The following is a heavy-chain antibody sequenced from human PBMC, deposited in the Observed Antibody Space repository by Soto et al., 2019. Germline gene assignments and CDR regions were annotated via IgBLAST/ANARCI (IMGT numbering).Heavy chain of an antibody. D-gene: IGHD2-15*01. CDR2: THYSGDT. V-gene: IGHV4-59*01. Sequence: KPSETLSLTCAVSGGSISTYYWSWIRQPPGKGLEWIGYTHYSGDTNYNPSLKSRVTISVDTSKNQFSLRLSSVTAADTAVYYCAREGYCSGGICYKQDYAMDVWGQGTTVTVSS. J-gene: IGHJ6*02. CDR1: GGSISTYY. CDR3: AREGYCSGGICYKQDYAMDV.